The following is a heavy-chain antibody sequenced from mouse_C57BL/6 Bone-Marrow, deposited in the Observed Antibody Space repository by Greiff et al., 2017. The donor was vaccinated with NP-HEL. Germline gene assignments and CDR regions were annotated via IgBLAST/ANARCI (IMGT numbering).Heavy chain of an antibody. J-gene: IGHJ3*01. CDR2: ISYDGSN. D-gene: IGHD2-4*01. CDR1: GYSITSGYY. Sequence: DVQLQESGPGLVKPSQSLSLTCSVTGYSITSGYYWNWIRQLPGNKLEWMGYISYDGSNNYNPSLKNRIPITRDTSKNQFFLKLTYVTTEDTATYYCARGGDYDEIWFAYWGQGTLVTVSA. CDR3: ARGGDYDEIWFAY. V-gene: IGHV3-6*01.